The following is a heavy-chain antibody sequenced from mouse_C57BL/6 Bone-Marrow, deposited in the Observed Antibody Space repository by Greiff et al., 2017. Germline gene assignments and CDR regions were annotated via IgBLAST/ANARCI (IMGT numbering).Heavy chain of an antibody. CDR1: GYTFTSYW. V-gene: IGHV1-55*01. J-gene: IGHJ1*03. Sequence: QVQLQQPGAELVKPGASVKMSCKASGYTFTSYWITWVKQRPGQGLEWIGDIYPGSGRTNYNEKFKSKATLTVDTSSSTAYMQLSSLTSEDSAVYYRAREEMRGMVTWYFEVWGTGATVTVSS. CDR3: AREEMRGMVTWYFEV. D-gene: IGHD2-2*01. CDR2: IYPGSGRT.